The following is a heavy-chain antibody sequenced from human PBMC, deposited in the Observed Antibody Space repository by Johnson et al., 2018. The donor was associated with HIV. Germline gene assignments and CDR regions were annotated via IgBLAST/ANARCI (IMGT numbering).Heavy chain of an antibody. V-gene: IGHV3-15*01. CDR3: TTDPIAAAGPDAFDI. CDR1: GFTFNNAW. Sequence: VQLVESGGGLVKPGGSLRLSCAASGFTFNNAWMSWVRQAPGKGLEWVGRINSKSDGGTSDYAAPVKARFTISRDDSKNTLYLQMNSLKTEDTAVYYCTTDPIAAAGPDAFDIWGQGTVVTVSS. CDR2: INSKSDGGTS. D-gene: IGHD6-13*01. J-gene: IGHJ3*02.